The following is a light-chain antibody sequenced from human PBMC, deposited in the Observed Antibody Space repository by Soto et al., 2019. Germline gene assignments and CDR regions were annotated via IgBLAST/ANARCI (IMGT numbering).Light chain of an antibody. J-gene: IGKJ4*01. Sequence: EIVLTQSPATLSLSPGERATLSCRASQSVSSYLAWYQQKPGQAPRLLIYDASRRATGIPPRFRGSGSGTDYTLTISSLEPEDFAVYYCQQRSKWVTFGGGTKGDIK. V-gene: IGKV3-11*01. CDR3: QQRSKWVT. CDR1: QSVSSY. CDR2: DAS.